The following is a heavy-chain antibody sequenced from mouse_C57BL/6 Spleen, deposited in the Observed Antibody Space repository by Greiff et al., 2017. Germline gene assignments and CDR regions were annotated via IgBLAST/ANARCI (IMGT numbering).Heavy chain of an antibody. CDR1: GFTFNTYA. D-gene: IGHD2-4*01. J-gene: IGHJ3*01. CDR3: VREGAYDYDWGPWFAY. V-gene: IGHV10-3*01. Sequence: EVQGVESGGGLVQPKGSLKLSCAASGFTFNTYAMHWVRQAPGKGLEWVARIRSKSSNYATYYADSVKDRFTISRDDSQSMLYLQMNNLKTEDTAMYYCVREGAYDYDWGPWFAYWGQGTLVTVSA. CDR2: IRSKSSNYAT.